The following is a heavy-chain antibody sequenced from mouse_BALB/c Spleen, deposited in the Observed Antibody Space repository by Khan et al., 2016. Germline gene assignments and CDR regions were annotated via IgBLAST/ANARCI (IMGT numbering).Heavy chain of an antibody. CDR3: ARGVHGSHYLVY. Sequence: EVELVESGGGLVQPGGSLKLSCAASGFTFSSYGMSWVRQTPDKRLELVATINSNGGSTYYPDSVKGRFTISSDNAKNTLYLQLSSLKSEDTAMXDCARGVHGSHYLVYGGQGPTLTVST. CDR2: INSNGGST. V-gene: IGHV5-6-3*01. J-gene: IGHJ2*01. D-gene: IGHD1-2*01. CDR1: GFTFSSYG.